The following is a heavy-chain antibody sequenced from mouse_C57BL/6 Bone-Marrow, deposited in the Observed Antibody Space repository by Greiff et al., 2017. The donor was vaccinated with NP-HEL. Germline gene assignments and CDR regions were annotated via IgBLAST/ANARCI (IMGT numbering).Heavy chain of an antibody. V-gene: IGHV1-7*01. D-gene: IGHD5-1*01. CDR2: INPSSGYT. Sequence: VQLQQSGAELAKPGASATLSCKASGYTFTSYWMHWVKQRPGQGLEWIGYINPSSGYTKYNQKFKDKATLTADKSSSTAYMQLSSLTYEDSADYYSARVRSNYAMDYWGQGTSVTVSS. J-gene: IGHJ4*01. CDR3: ARVRSNYAMDY. CDR1: GYTFTSYW.